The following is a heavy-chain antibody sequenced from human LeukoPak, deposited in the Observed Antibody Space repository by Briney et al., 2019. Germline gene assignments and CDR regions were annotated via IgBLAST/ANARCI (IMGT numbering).Heavy chain of an antibody. CDR3: ARVGQLVTLYYYYYMDV. V-gene: IGHV3-74*01. D-gene: IGHD6-6*01. CDR1: GFTFSSYW. Sequence: GGSLRLSCAASGFTFSSYWMHWVRQAPGKGLVWVSRINSDGSSTSYADSVKGRFTISRDNAKNTLYLQMNSLRAEDTAVYYCARVGQLVTLYYYYYMDVWGKGTTVTVSS. J-gene: IGHJ6*03. CDR2: INSDGSST.